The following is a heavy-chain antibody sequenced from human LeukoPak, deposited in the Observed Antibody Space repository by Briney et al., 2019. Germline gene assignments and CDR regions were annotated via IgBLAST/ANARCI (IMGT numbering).Heavy chain of an antibody. CDR1: GFTFSNSA. CDR2: VSDAGGSA. V-gene: IGHV3-23*01. CDR3: AKSGGSGYFYLFDY. J-gene: IGHJ4*02. Sequence: GGSLRLSCAASGFTFSNSAMTWVRQAPGKGLEWVSAVSDAGGSAYYADSVRGQFIISRDNSKNTLYLQMNSLRAEDTAVYYCAKSGGSGYFYLFDYWGRGTLVTVSP. D-gene: IGHD3-10*01.